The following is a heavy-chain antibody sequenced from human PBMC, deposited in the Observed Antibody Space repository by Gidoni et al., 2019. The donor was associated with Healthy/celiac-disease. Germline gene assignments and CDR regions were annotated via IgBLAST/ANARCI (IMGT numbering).Heavy chain of an antibody. D-gene: IGHD6-19*01. Sequence: EVQLLESGGGLVQPGGSLRLSCSASGFTFSSSAMSWVRQAPGKGLEWVSAISGSGGSTYYADSVKGRFTISRDNSKNTLYLQMNSLRAEDTAVYYCAKDLGRQSIAVAGTFVYWGQGTLVTVSS. CDR1: GFTFSSSA. CDR2: ISGSGGST. J-gene: IGHJ4*02. V-gene: IGHV3-23*01. CDR3: AKDLGRQSIAVAGTFVY.